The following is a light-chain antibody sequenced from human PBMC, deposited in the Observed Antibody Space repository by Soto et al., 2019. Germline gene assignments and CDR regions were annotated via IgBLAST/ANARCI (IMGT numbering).Light chain of an antibody. J-gene: IGKJ5*01. CDR3: QQRSNLIT. CDR1: QSVSSY. Sequence: EIWLTQYPATLSWSPGERATLSCRASQSVSSYLAWYQQKPGQAPRLLIYDASNRATGIPARFSGSGSGTDFTLTISSLEPEDSAVYYCQQRSNLITFGQGTRLEI. V-gene: IGKV3-11*01. CDR2: DAS.